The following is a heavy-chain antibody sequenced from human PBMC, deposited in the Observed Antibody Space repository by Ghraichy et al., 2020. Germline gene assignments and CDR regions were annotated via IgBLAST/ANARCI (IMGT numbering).Heavy chain of an antibody. J-gene: IGHJ4*02. V-gene: IGHV3-48*02. CDR2: ISSSSSTI. D-gene: IGHD3-16*02. CDR3: AREIVALDC. CDR1: GFTFSSYG. Sequence: GRSLRLSCAASGFTFSSYGMTWVRQAPGKGLEWVSYISSSSSTITYADSVKGRFTISRDNAKNSLILQMNSLRDEDTAVYYCAREIVALDCWGQGTLVTVSS.